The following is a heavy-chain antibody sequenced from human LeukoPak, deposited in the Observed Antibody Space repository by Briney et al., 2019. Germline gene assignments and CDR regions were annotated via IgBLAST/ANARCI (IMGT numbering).Heavy chain of an antibody. CDR1: GGSISSGGYS. V-gene: IGHV4-30-2*01. Sequence: SETLSLTCAVSGGSISSGGYSWSWIRQPPGKGLEWIGYIFHSGSTYYNPSLKSRVTISVDRSKNQFSLKLSSVTAADTAVYYCARGRPGGSNYYYYGMDVWGQGTTVTVSS. CDR3: ARGRPGGSNYYYYGMDV. D-gene: IGHD1-26*01. J-gene: IGHJ6*02. CDR2: IFHSGST.